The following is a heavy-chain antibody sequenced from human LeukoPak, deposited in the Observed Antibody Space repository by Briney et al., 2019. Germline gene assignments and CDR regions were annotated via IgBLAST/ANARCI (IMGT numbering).Heavy chain of an antibody. CDR2: IYTSGST. D-gene: IGHD2-21*02. V-gene: IGHV4-4*07. Sequence: PSETLSLTCTVSGGSISSYYWGWIRQPAGKGLEWIGRIYTSGSTNYNPSLKSRVTMPVDTCKNQVSLKLSSVTGADTAVYYCARVSYCGGDCYLDYWGQGTLVTVSS. CDR3: ARVSYCGGDCYLDY. J-gene: IGHJ4*02. CDR1: GGSISSYY.